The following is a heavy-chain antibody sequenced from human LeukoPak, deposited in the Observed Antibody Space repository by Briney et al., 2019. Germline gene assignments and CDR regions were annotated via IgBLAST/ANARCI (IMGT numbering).Heavy chain of an antibody. D-gene: IGHD6-19*01. V-gene: IGHV3-74*01. J-gene: IGHJ4*02. CDR3: ARADGSGWLTY. CDR2: MNNDGRST. CDR1: GFTFSSYW. Sequence: PGGSLRLSCAASGFTFSSYWMHWVRQAPGKRLVWVSRMNNDGRSTIYADSVKGRFTISRDNAKNTLYLQMNSLRAEDTAVYYCARADGSGWLTYWGQRTLVTVSS.